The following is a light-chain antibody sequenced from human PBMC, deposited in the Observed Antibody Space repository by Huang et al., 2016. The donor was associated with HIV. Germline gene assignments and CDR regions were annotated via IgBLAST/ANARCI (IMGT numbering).Light chain of an antibody. Sequence: EIVLTQSPVTLSLSPGERATLSCRASQSVSSYLAWYQQKPGQAPRLLIYDASSRAPGIPARFSGSGSGTDFTLTISSLEPEDFAVYYCQQRSNWPRTFGRGTKLEIK. V-gene: IGKV3-11*01. CDR2: DAS. CDR1: QSVSSY. CDR3: QQRSNWPRT. J-gene: IGKJ2*01.